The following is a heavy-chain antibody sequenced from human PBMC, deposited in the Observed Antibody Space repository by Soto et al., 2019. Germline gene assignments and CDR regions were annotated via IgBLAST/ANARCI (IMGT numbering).Heavy chain of an antibody. D-gene: IGHD3-22*01. V-gene: IGHV4-59*01. CDR3: ARSRQGYYGAFDI. J-gene: IGHJ3*02. Sequence: SETLSLTCNVSGDSMSSYYWSWVRQPPGQELEWIGYIYYSGSTNYNPSLKSRVTISVDTSKNQFSLKLNSVTAADTAVYYCARSRQGYYGAFDIWGQGTMVTVSS. CDR2: IYYSGST. CDR1: GDSMSSYY.